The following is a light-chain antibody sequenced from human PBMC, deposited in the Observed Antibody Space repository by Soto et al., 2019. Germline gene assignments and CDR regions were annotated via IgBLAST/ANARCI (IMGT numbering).Light chain of an antibody. CDR2: GAS. CDR1: QSVSSSY. V-gene: IGKV3-20*01. J-gene: IGKJ2*01. CDR3: QHHGSSSFT. Sequence: EIVLTQSPGTLSLSPGERATLSCTASQSVSSSYLAWYQQKPGQAPRLLIYGASSRATGIPDRFSGSGSGTDFTLTISRLEPEDFAVYYCQHHGSSSFTFGQGTKLEI.